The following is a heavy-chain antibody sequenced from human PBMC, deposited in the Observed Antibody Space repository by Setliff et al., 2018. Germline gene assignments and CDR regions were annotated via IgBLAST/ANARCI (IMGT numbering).Heavy chain of an antibody. CDR3: CSGSYLFVY. J-gene: IGHJ4*02. CDR1: GFTFSSYW. V-gene: IGHV3-74*01. Sequence: PGGSLRLSCVASGFTFSSYWMHWVRQAPGKGLVWVSRINSDGSSTSYADSVKGRFTISRDNSKNTLYLQMNSLRAEDTAVYYCCSGSYLFVYWGQGSLVTVSS. CDR2: INSDGSST. D-gene: IGHD1-26*01.